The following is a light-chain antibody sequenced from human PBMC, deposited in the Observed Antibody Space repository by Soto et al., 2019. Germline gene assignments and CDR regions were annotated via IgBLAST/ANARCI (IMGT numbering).Light chain of an antibody. CDR2: AAS. CDR1: QDVGRL. V-gene: IGKV1D-16*01. Sequence: DIQMTQSPSSLSASVGDRVTITCRASQDVGRLITWYQQKPDKAPKSLIYAASSLQSAVPSRFSGSGSGTDFTLTITSLQPEDFATYYCQQYSGYPTFGGGTKVEIK. J-gene: IGKJ4*01. CDR3: QQYSGYPT.